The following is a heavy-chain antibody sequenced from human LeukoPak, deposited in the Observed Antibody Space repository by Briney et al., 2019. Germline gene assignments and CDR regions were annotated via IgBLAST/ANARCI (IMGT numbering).Heavy chain of an antibody. V-gene: IGHV4-59*08. Sequence: PSETLSLTCTVSGGSISSYYWSWIRQPPGKGVEWIAYIYHTAPPNYPPSLKPRVTISVHTSKHHFSLNLSSLTAADTAVYYCARHTDSGSRHHAFHIWGQATMVTVSS. CDR1: GGSISSYY. D-gene: IGHD1-26*01. CDR3: ARHTDSGSRHHAFHI. CDR2: IYHTAPP. J-gene: IGHJ3*02.